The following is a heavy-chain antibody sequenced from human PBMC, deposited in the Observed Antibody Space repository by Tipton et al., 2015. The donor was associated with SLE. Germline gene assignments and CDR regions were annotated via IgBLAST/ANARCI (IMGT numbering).Heavy chain of an antibody. V-gene: IGHV4-39*01. CDR3: AGTTVTAYYFYYYMDV. D-gene: IGHD4-17*01. J-gene: IGHJ6*03. Sequence: TLSLTCIVSGGSISSSSYYWGWIRQPPGKGLEWIGSIYYSGSTYYNPSLKSRVTISVDTSKNQFSLKLNSVTAADTAVYYCAGTTVTAYYFYYYMDVWGKGTTVTVSS. CDR2: IYYSGST. CDR1: GGSISSSSYY.